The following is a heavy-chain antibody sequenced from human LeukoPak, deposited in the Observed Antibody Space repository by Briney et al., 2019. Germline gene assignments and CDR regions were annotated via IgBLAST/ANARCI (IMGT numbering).Heavy chain of an antibody. CDR3: GKTTVGYSSGQKPAWPVDY. CDR1: GYTFSNFA. V-gene: IGHV3-23*01. Sequence: GESLRLSCEVSGYTFSNFAVNWVRQAPGKGLEWVAGIFGSGGSPHYADSVKGRFTISRDNSRNTVYLQINSLRAEDTAVYYCGKTTVGYSSGQKPAWPVDYWGQGTLVTVSS. CDR2: IFGSGGSP. D-gene: IGHD5-18*01. J-gene: IGHJ4*02.